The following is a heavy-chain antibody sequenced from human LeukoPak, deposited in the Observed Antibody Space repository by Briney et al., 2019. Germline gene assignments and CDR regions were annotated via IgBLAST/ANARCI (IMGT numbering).Heavy chain of an antibody. CDR2: IWYDGSNK. CDR3: ARGHKLPSHY. CDR1: GFTLSSYG. J-gene: IGHJ4*02. V-gene: IGHV3-33*01. D-gene: IGHD2-15*01. Sequence: GGSLRLSCAAPGFTLSSYGMNWVRKAPGKGLEWVAVIWYDGSNKYYADSVKGRFTISRDNSKNTLYLQMNSLRAEDTAVYYCARGHKLPSHYWGQGTLVTVSS.